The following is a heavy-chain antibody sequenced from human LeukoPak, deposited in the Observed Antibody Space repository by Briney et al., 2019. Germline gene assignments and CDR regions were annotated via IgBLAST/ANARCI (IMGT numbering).Heavy chain of an antibody. CDR1: GGSFSGYY. CDR2: INHSGST. Sequence: SETLSLTCAVYGGSFSGYYWSWIRQPPGKGLEWIGEINHSGSTNYNPSLKCRVTISVDTSKNQFSLKLSSVTAADTAVYYCARGRGGYYDSSGYYVYYYGMDVWGQGTTVTVSS. CDR3: ARGRGGYYDSSGYYVYYYGMDV. D-gene: IGHD3-22*01. V-gene: IGHV4-34*01. J-gene: IGHJ6*02.